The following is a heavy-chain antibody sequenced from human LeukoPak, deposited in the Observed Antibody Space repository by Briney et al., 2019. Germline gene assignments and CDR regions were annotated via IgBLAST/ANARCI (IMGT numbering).Heavy chain of an antibody. Sequence: GGSLRLSCAASGFTVSSNYMSWVRQAPGKGLEWVSTVSTGGAATYCADSVKGRFTISRDNAKNSLYLQMNTLRAEDTAVYYCARARGLGPGGWFDPWGQGTLVTVSS. CDR2: VSTGGAAT. D-gene: IGHD3-10*01. J-gene: IGHJ5*02. CDR3: ARARGLGPGGWFDP. CDR1: GFTVSSNY. V-gene: IGHV3-11*01.